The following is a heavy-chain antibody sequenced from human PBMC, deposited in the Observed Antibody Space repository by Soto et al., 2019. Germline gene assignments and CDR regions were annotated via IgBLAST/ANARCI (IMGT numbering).Heavy chain of an antibody. CDR3: ARVHKLYYDSSERSDYYFDY. Sequence: PSETLSLTCTLSGDPITSGGFYWTWIRQHPAKGLEWIGYIYYTGVTYYNPSLKSRVTISVDTSKNQFSLKLSSVTAADTAVYYCARVHKLYYDSSERSDYYFDYWGQGTLVTVSS. J-gene: IGHJ4*02. CDR2: IYYTGVT. CDR1: GDPITSGGFY. V-gene: IGHV4-31*03. D-gene: IGHD3-22*01.